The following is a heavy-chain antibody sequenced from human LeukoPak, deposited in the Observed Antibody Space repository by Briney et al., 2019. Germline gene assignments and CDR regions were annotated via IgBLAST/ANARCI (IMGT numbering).Heavy chain of an antibody. J-gene: IGHJ3*02. Sequence: SETLSLTCAVSGYSISSGYYWGWIRQPPGEGLGWIGSIYHSGSTYYNPSLKSRVTISVDTSKNQFSLKLSSVTAADTAVYYCATLYNWNDATTRAFDIWGQGTMVTVSS. V-gene: IGHV4-38-2*01. CDR3: ATLYNWNDATTRAFDI. CDR2: IYHSGST. D-gene: IGHD1-1*01. CDR1: GYSISSGYY.